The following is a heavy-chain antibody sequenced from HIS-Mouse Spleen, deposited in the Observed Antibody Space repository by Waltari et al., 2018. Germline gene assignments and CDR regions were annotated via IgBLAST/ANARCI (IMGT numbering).Heavy chain of an antibody. CDR1: GGSISSSSYY. CDR2: IDCSGST. V-gene: IGHV4-39*07. Sequence: QLQLQESGPGLVKPSETLSLTCTVSGGSISSSSYYWGWIRQPPGKGLEWIGSIDCSGSTSYNPSLKSRVTISVDTSKNQFSLKLSSVTAADTAVYYCAREIPYSSSWYDWYFDLWGRGTLVTVSS. J-gene: IGHJ2*01. CDR3: AREIPYSSSWYDWYFDL. D-gene: IGHD6-13*01.